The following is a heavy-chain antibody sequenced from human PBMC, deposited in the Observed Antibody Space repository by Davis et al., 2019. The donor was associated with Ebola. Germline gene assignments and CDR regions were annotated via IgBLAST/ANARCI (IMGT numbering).Heavy chain of an antibody. D-gene: IGHD3-9*01. J-gene: IGHJ3*01. CDR1: GFSVSSNY. CDR2: IYTGDST. CDR3: ATELTGNAFDV. V-gene: IGHV3-53*01. Sequence: PGGSLRLSCAASGFSVSSNYMSWVRQAPGKGLDWVSVIYTGDSTYYADSVKGRFTISRDDSKNTVYIQMNSLRADDTAVYYCATELTGNAFDVWGRGTMVTGSS.